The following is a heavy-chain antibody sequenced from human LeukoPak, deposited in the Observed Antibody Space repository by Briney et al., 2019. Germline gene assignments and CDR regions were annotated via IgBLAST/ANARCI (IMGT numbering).Heavy chain of an antibody. D-gene: IGHD6-13*01. CDR2: ISSSSSYI. Sequence: PGGSLRLSCAASGFTFSSYSMNWVRQAPGKGLEWVSSISSSSSYIYYADSVKGRFTISRDNAKNSLYLQMNSLRAEDTAVYYCARDIAAAGTSLDRWGQGTLVTVSS. J-gene: IGHJ4*02. CDR3: ARDIAAAGTSLDR. V-gene: IGHV3-21*01. CDR1: GFTFSSYS.